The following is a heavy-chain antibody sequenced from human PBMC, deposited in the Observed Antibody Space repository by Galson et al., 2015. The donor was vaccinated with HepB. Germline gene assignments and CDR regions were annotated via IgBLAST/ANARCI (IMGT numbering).Heavy chain of an antibody. CDR1: GFTFSSYG. D-gene: IGHD6-13*01. Sequence: SLRLSCAASGFTFSSYGMHWVRQAPGKGLEWVAVISYDGSNKYYADSVKGRFTISRDNSKNTLYLQMNSLRAEDTAVYYCAKDMSSSYYYYYGMDVWGQGTTVTVSS. J-gene: IGHJ6*02. V-gene: IGHV3-30*18. CDR2: ISYDGSNK. CDR3: AKDMSSSYYYYYGMDV.